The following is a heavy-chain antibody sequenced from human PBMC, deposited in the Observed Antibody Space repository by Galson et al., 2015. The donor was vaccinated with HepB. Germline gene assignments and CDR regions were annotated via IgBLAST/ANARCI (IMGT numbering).Heavy chain of an antibody. D-gene: IGHD3-3*01. CDR3: ARGRFLEWLSWSFDY. CDR1: GDSVSSHSAA. Sequence: CAISGDSVSSHSAAWNWIRQSPSRGLEWLGRTYYRSKWYNDYAVSVKSRITINPDTSKNQFSLQLNSVTPEDTAVYYCARGRFLEWLSWSFDYWGQGTLVTVSS. CDR2: TYYRSKWYN. J-gene: IGHJ4*02. V-gene: IGHV6-1*01.